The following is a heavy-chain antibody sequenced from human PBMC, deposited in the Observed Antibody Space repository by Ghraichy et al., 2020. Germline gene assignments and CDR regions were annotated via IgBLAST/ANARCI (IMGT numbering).Heavy chain of an antibody. CDR3: ARDPSDKYSSGWYPDY. V-gene: IGHV1-2*02. D-gene: IGHD6-19*01. CDR1: GYTFTGYY. CDR2: INPNSGGT. Sequence: ASVKVSCKASGYTFTGYYMHWVRQAPGQGLEWMGWINPNSGGTNYAQKFQGRVTMTRDTSISTAYMELSRLRSDDTAVYYCARDPSDKYSSGWYPDYWGQGTLVTVSS. J-gene: IGHJ4*02.